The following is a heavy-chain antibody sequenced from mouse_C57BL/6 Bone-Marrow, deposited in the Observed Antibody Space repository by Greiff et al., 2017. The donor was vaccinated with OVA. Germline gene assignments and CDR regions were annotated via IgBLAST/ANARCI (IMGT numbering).Heavy chain of an antibody. CDR3: AGWGDYFGSFDY. J-gene: IGHJ2*01. CDR1: GYTFTSYW. CDR2: IHPNSGST. D-gene: IGHD1-1*01. Sequence: QVQLQQPGAELVKPGASVKLSCKASGYTFTSYWMHWVKQRPGQGLEWIGMIHPNSGSTNYNEKFKSKATLTVDKSSSTAYMQLSSLSSADSAVFYCAGWGDYFGSFDYWGQGTTLTVSS. V-gene: IGHV1-64*01.